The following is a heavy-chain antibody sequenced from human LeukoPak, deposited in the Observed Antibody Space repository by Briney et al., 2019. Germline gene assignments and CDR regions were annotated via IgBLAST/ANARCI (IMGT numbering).Heavy chain of an antibody. CDR3: ASVFEAGSIAARRFDY. V-gene: IGHV4-34*01. CDR2: INHSGST. J-gene: IGHJ4*02. D-gene: IGHD6-6*01. CDR1: GGSFSGYY. Sequence: PSETLSLTCAVYGGSFSGYYWSWIRQPPGKGLEWIGEINHSGSTNYNPSLKSRVAISVDTSKNQFSLKLSSVTAADTAVYYCASVFEAGSIAARRFDYWGQGTLVTVSS.